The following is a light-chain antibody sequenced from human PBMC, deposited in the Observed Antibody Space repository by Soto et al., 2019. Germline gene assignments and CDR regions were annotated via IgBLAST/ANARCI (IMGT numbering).Light chain of an antibody. V-gene: IGKV3-15*01. CDR2: GAS. J-gene: IGKJ2*01. Sequence: EIVMTQSPATLSVSPGERATLSCRASQSVSSDLAWYQHKPGQAPRLLIYGASTRATGTPARFSGSGSGTEFSLSISSLQSEDFAVYYCLHYHDWPPKQYTFGQGTKLEIK. CDR3: LHYHDWPPKQYT. CDR1: QSVSSD.